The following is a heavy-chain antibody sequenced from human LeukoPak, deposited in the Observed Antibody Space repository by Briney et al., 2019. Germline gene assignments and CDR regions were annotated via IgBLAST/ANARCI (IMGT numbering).Heavy chain of an antibody. V-gene: IGHV1-46*01. J-gene: IGHJ3*02. D-gene: IGHD3-22*01. CDR1: GYTLTSYY. CDR3: ARGASNYYDSSGYHDAFDI. CDR2: INPSGGST. Sequence: ASVKVSCKASGYTLTSYYMHWVRQAPGPGLEWMGIINPSGGSTSYAQKFQGRVTMTRDTSTSTVYMELSSLRSEDTAVYYCARGASNYYDSSGYHDAFDIWGQGTMVTVSS.